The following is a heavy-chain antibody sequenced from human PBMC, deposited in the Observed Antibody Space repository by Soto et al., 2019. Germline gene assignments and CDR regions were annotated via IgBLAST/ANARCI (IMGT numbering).Heavy chain of an antibody. CDR1: GFDFSNSW. Sequence: EVQLVESGGDLVQPGGSLRLSCAASGFDFSNSWIHWVRQGPGKGLVWVSHINSDGSGTTYADSVKGRFTISRDNAKNTVYLQMNSLRAEDTAVYYCAKDTAYAMDVWGLGTTVTVSS. J-gene: IGHJ6*02. CDR2: INSDGSGT. CDR3: AKDTAYAMDV. D-gene: IGHD2-15*01. V-gene: IGHV3-74*01.